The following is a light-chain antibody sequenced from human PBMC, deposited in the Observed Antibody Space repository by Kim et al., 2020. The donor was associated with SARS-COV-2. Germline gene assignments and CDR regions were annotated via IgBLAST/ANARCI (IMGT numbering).Light chain of an antibody. CDR1: QTISSY. Sequence: SASVGDRVTIPCRASQTISSYLNWYQQKPGRAPKLLIYARSTLQSGVPPRFSGSGSGTDFSLIINGLQPEDFATYYCQQSLSFLYAFGQGTKLEI. CDR2: ARS. CDR3: QQSLSFLYA. J-gene: IGKJ2*01. V-gene: IGKV1-39*01.